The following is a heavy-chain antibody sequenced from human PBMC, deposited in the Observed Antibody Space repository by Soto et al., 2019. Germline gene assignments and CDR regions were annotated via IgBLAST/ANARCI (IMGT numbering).Heavy chain of an antibody. Sequence: ASVKGSCKASGYRFGTFGINWVRRAPGQRLAWMGWISPYNGETNYAQKFQDRVTMATDTSTNTAYMELKSLRSDDTAVYYCARDPHEFWSSYFFDPWGQGTLVTVSS. CDR1: GYRFGTFG. CDR2: ISPYNGET. CDR3: ARDPHEFWSSYFFDP. V-gene: IGHV1-18*01. J-gene: IGHJ5*02. D-gene: IGHD3-3*01.